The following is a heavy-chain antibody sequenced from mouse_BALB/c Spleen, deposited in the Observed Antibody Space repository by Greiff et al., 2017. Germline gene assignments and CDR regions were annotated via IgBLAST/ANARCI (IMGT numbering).Heavy chain of an antibody. J-gene: IGHJ2*01. CDR1: GYTFSSYW. CDR3: ARGVLITTRYFDY. CDR2: ILPGSGST. Sequence: QVQLQQSGAELMKPGASVKISCKATGYTFSSYWIEWVKQRPGHGLEWIGEILPGSGSTNYNEKFKGKATFTADTSSNTAYMQLSSLTSEDSAVYYCARGVLITTRYFDYWGQGTTLTVSS. V-gene: IGHV1-9*01. D-gene: IGHD2-4*01.